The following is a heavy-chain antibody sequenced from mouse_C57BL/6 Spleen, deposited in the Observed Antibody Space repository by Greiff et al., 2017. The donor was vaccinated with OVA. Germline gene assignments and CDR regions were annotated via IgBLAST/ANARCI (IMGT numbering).Heavy chain of an antibody. D-gene: IGHD4-1*01. Sequence: EVKLVESGGGLVKPGGSLKLSCAASGFTFSDYGMHWVRQAPEKGLEWVAYISSGSSTIYSADTVKGRFTISRDNAKNTLFLQMTSLRSEDTAMYYCARLTPGTGYYAMDYWGQGTSVTVSS. V-gene: IGHV5-17*01. CDR3: ARLTPGTGYYAMDY. CDR2: ISSGSSTI. J-gene: IGHJ4*01. CDR1: GFTFSDYG.